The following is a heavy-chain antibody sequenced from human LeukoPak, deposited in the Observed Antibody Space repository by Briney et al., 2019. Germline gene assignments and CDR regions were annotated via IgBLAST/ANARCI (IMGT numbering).Heavy chain of an antibody. CDR3: AKARYYYGSGSYYTDDAFDI. D-gene: IGHD3-10*01. V-gene: IGHV3-23*01. Sequence: GGSLRLSCAASGFTFSDACMSWVRQAPGKGLEWVSAISGNDESAYYADSVKGRFAISRDNSKNTLYLQLNSLRAEDAAVYYCAKARYYYGSGSYYTDDAFDIWGQGTMVSVSS. CDR2: ISGNDESA. CDR1: GFTFSDAC. J-gene: IGHJ3*02.